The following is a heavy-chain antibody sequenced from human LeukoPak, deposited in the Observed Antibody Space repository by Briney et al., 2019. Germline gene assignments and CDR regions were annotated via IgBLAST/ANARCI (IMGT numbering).Heavy chain of an antibody. Sequence: GGPLRLSCAASGFTFSSYEMNWVRQAPGKGLEWVSYISSSGSTIYYADSVKGRFTISRDNAKNSLYLQMNSLRAEDTAVYYCARDPGYSYGFDIWGQGTMVTVSS. D-gene: IGHD5-18*01. J-gene: IGHJ3*02. CDR2: ISSSGSTI. CDR1: GFTFSSYE. V-gene: IGHV3-48*03. CDR3: ARDPGYSYGFDI.